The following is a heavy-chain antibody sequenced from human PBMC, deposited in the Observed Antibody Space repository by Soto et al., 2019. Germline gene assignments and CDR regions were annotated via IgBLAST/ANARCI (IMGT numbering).Heavy chain of an antibody. CDR2: MNPSSGNT. J-gene: IGHJ4*02. V-gene: IGHV1-8*01. CDR1: GYTFTNYD. Sequence: ASVKVSCKASGYTFTNYDINWVRQATGRGLEWMGWMNPSSGNTGYVQKFQGRVTMTRNTSTSTAYMELTSLTSDDTAVYYCARTRLCGGDCYSAYYFDFWGQGALVTVSS. D-gene: IGHD2-21*02. CDR3: ARTRLCGGDCYSAYYFDF.